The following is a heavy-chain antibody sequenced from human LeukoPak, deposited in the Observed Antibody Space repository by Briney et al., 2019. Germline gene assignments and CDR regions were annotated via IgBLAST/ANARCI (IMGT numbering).Heavy chain of an antibody. CDR1: GFTFSSYV. J-gene: IGHJ4*02. V-gene: IGHV3-30*04. D-gene: IGHD6-13*01. CDR2: ISYDGSKK. Sequence: GRSLRLSCAASGFTFSSYVMDWVRQAPGKGLEWVAIISYDGSKKYYADSVKVRFTISRDNSKNPLYLQMNSLRAADRAVYYCARALIAAAGPFDYWGQGTLVPVSS. CDR3: ARALIAAAGPFDY.